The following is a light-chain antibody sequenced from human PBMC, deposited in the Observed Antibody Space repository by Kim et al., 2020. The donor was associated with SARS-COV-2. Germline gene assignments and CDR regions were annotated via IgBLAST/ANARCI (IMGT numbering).Light chain of an antibody. CDR3: QQRSNWPLT. J-gene: IGKJ3*01. Sequence: FSPGESAALSSTASQRIRSSLAWYQQKPGQAPSLLIYDVSNRAPGIPARFSGSGSGTDFTLTISSLEPEDFALYYCQQRSNWPLTFGPGTKVDIK. CDR1: QRIRSS. V-gene: IGKV3-11*01. CDR2: DVS.